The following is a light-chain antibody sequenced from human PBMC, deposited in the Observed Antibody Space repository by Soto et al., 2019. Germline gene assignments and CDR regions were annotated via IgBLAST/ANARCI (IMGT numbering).Light chain of an antibody. CDR3: SSYAGSIYV. J-gene: IGLJ1*01. Sequence: QSVLTQPPSASGSPGQSVTISCTGTSSDVGGYNFVSWYQQHPGKAPKLMIYEVSKRPSGVPDRFSGSKSGSTASLTVSGLQGEDEADYYCSSYAGSIYVFGNGTKVT. V-gene: IGLV2-8*01. CDR1: SSDVGGYNF. CDR2: EVS.